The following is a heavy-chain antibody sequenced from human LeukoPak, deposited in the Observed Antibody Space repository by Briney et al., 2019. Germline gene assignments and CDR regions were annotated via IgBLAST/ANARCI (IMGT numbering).Heavy chain of an antibody. J-gene: IGHJ4*02. CDR3: ARLFDDFWSGSLPYYFDY. CDR1: GGSISSGDYY. V-gene: IGHV4-61*08. Sequence: SETLSLTCTVSGGSISSGDYYWSWIRQPPGKGLEWIGYLYYSGSTNYNPSLKSRVTISVDTSKNQFSLKLSSVTAADTAVYYCARLFDDFWSGSLPYYFDYWGQGTLVTVSS. D-gene: IGHD3-3*01. CDR2: LYYSGST.